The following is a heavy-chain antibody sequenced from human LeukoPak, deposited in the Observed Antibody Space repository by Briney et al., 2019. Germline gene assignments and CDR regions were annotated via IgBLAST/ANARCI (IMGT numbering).Heavy chain of an antibody. J-gene: IGHJ4*02. CDR2: IIPIFGTT. CDR3: ASPTGVVVL. D-gene: IGHD3-22*01. Sequence: VASVKVSCKASGGTFSSYAISWVRQAPGQGLEWMGRIIPIFGTTNYAQKFQGRVTITTDESTSTAYMELSSLRSEDTAVYYCASPTGVVVLWGQGTLVTVSS. V-gene: IGHV1-69*05. CDR1: GGTFSSYA.